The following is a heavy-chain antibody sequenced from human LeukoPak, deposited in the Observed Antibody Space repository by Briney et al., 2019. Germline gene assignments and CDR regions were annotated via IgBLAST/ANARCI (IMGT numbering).Heavy chain of an antibody. CDR1: GGSVGGYY. J-gene: IGHJ4*02. CDR3: VKVSPRFRESYYIHY. D-gene: IGHD5-24*01. CDR2: IYYTGST. V-gene: IGHV4-59*08. Sequence: SETLSLTCTISGGSVGGYYWSWIRQPPGKGLEWIGYIYYTGSTKYNPSLKSRVSISVDTSKNQFFLTLTTVTAAEKAAYNCVKVSPRFRESYYIHYRVQRTIVTVS.